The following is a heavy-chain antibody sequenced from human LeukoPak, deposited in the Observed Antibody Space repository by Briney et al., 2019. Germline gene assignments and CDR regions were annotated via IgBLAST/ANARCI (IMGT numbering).Heavy chain of an antibody. CDR2: ISSSSSYI. CDR1: GFTFSSYS. D-gene: IGHD2-15*01. CDR3: ARDLLSMGGDY. J-gene: IGHJ4*02. V-gene: IGHV3-21*01. Sequence: PGGSLRLSCAASGFTFSSYSMHWVRQAPGKGLEWVSSISSSSSYIYYADSVKGRFTISRDNAKNSLYLQMNSLRAEDTAVYYCARDLLSMGGDYWGQGTLVTVSS.